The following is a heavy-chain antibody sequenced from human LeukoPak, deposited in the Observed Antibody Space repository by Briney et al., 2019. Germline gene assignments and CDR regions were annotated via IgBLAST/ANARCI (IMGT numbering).Heavy chain of an antibody. J-gene: IGHJ4*02. CDR3: ARNAYYYDSSGYYYFDY. Sequence: GASVKVSCKASGYTFTGYYMHWVRQAPGQGLEWMGWINPNNGGTNYAQKFQGRVTMTRDTSISTAYMELSRLRSDDTAVYYCARNAYYYDSSGYYYFDYWGQGTLVTVSS. V-gene: IGHV1-2*02. CDR1: GYTFTGYY. D-gene: IGHD3-22*01. CDR2: INPNNGGT.